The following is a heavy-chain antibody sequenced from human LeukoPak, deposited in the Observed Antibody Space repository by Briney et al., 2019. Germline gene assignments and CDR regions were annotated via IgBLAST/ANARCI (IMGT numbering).Heavy chain of an antibody. J-gene: IGHJ4*02. V-gene: IGHV3-7*01. Sequence: PGGSLRLSCAASGFTFSTYCMNWFRQTPGKGLEWLSKIKADGDKKDHVASVKGRSTISRDNAKNSLDLQMNSLRVEDTAVYYCARGGAARPDFWGQGTLVTVSS. CDR2: IKADGDKK. CDR3: ARGGAARPDF. CDR1: GFTFSTYC. D-gene: IGHD6-6*01.